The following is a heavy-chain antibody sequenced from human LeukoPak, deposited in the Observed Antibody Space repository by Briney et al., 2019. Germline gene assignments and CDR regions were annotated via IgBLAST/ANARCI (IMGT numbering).Heavy chain of an antibody. Sequence: GASVKVSCKASGYTFTCYYMHWVRQAPGQGLEWMGRINPNSGGTNYAQKFQGRVTMTRDTSISTAYMELSRLRSDDTAVYYCARAYRAKLLAAAGWYYFDYWGQGTLVTVSS. CDR2: INPNSGGT. D-gene: IGHD6-13*01. CDR1: GYTFTCYY. V-gene: IGHV1-2*06. J-gene: IGHJ4*02. CDR3: ARAYRAKLLAAAGWYYFDY.